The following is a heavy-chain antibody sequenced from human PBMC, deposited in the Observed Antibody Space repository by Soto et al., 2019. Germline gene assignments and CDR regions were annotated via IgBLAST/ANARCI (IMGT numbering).Heavy chain of an antibody. CDR1: GYSFTSYW. J-gene: IGHJ4*02. V-gene: IGHV5-10-1*01. Sequence: EVQLVQSGAEVKKPEELLRISGKCSGYSFTSYWISWVRQMPGKGLEWMGRIDPSDSYTNYSPSFQGDVIISADKYISTAYLQWSSLKATDTAMYYCARLQAAAGDNDLTFDYWGQGTLVTVST. CDR3: ARLQAAAGDNDLTFDY. D-gene: IGHD6-13*01. CDR2: IDPSDSYT.